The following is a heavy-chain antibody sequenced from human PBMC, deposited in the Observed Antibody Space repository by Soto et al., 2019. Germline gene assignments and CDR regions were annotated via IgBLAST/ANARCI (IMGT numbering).Heavy chain of an antibody. CDR1: GFTFTSSA. CDR2: TVVGSGNT. CDR3: ASAWQLGPDT. D-gene: IGHD6-6*01. J-gene: IGHJ4*02. Sequence: SVKVSCKASGFTFTSSAVQWVRQARGQRLEWIGWTVVGSGNTNYAQKFQGRVTITADESTSTAYMELSSLRSEDTPAYYCASAWQLGPDTWGQGTLVTVSS. V-gene: IGHV1-58*01.